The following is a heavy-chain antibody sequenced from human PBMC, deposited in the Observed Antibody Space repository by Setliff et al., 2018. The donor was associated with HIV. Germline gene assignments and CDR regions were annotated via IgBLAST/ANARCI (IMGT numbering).Heavy chain of an antibody. CDR2: IHTEQGFP. J-gene: IGHJ3*02. CDR1: GYSFINYA. CDR3: AVDRHAFDI. Sequence: GASVKVSCKASGYSFINYAINWLRQAPGRGLEWMGWIHTEQGFPMYAQGFTGRFVFSLDPSVNTAYLQINSLTPDDGGVCYCAVDRHAFDIWGQGTVVTVSS. V-gene: IGHV7-4-1*02. D-gene: IGHD5-12*01.